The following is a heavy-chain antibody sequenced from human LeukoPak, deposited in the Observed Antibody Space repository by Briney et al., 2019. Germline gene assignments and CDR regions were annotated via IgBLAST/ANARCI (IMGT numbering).Heavy chain of an antibody. CDR3: ARGQYGSGSYYNVFGYYYYYMDV. CDR1: GGSISSYY. CDR2: IYYSGST. D-gene: IGHD3-10*01. J-gene: IGHJ6*03. Sequence: PSETLSLTCTVSGGSISSYYWSWIRQPPGKGLEWIGYIYYSGSTNYNPSLKSRVTISVDTSKNQFSLQLNSVTHEDTAVYYCARGQYGSGSYYNVFGYYYYYMDVWGKGTTVTVSS. V-gene: IGHV4-59*12.